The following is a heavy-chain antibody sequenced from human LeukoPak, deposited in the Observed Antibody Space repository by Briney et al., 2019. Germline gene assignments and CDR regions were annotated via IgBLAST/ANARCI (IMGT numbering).Heavy chain of an antibody. CDR2: IYYSGST. CDR1: GGSISSGGYY. CDR3: AIDPSGSYSSWFDP. V-gene: IGHV4-31*03. J-gene: IGHJ5*02. Sequence: ASQTLSLTCTVSGGSISSGGYYWSWIRQHPGKGLEWIGYIYYSGSTYYNPSLKSRVTISVDTSKNQFSLKLSSVTAADTAVYYCAIDPSGSYSSWFDPWGQGTLVTVSS. D-gene: IGHD1-26*01.